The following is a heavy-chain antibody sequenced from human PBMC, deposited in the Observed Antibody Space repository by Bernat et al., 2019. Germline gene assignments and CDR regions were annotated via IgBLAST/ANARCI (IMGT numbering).Heavy chain of an antibody. J-gene: IGHJ4*02. CDR3: ARDSTVTTYLGD. CDR1: GYTFTSYY. V-gene: IGHV1-46*01. Sequence: QVQLVQSGAEVKKPGASVKVSCKASGYTFTSYYMHWVRQAPGQGLEWMGIINPSGGSTSYAQKFQGGITITRDTSTSTVYMELGSVRSEDTAVYYCARDSTVTTYLGDWGQGTLVTVSS. CDR2: INPSGGST. D-gene: IGHD4-17*01.